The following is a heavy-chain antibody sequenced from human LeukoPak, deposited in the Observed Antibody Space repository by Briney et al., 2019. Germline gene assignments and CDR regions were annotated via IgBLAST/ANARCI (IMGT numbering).Heavy chain of an antibody. D-gene: IGHD1-26*01. CDR3: ARDPLGELLPFDY. V-gene: IGHV3-7*01. CDR1: GFTFSSYW. J-gene: IGHJ4*02. CDR2: IKQDGSEK. Sequence: GGSLRLSCAASGFTFSSYWMSWVRQAPGKGLEWVANIKQDGSEKYYVDSVKGRFTISRDNAKNSLYLQMNSLRAEDTAVYYCARDPLGELLPFDYWGQGTLVTVSS.